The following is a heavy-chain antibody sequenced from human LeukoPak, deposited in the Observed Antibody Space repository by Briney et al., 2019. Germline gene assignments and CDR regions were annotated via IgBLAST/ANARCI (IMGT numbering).Heavy chain of an antibody. CDR2: INHSGST. CDR1: GGSFSGYY. J-gene: IGHJ4*02. CDR3: ARGGYQLSFDY. V-gene: IGHV4-34*01. Sequence: NPSETLSLTCAVYGGSFSGYYWSWIRQPPGKGLEWIGEINHSGSTNYNPSLKSRVTISVDTSKNQFSLKLSSVTAADTAVYYCARGGYQLSFDYWGQGTLVTVSS. D-gene: IGHD2-2*01.